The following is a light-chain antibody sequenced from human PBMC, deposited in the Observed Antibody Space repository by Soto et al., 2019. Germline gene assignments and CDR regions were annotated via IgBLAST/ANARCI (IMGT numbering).Light chain of an antibody. CDR1: QSISSY. CDR3: LQSYSTPLT. V-gene: IGKV1-39*01. CDR2: AAS. Sequence: DIQMTQSPSSLSASVGDRVTITCRASQSISSYLNWYQQKPGKAPKLLIYAASSLQSGVPSRFSDSGSGTDFTLTISSLQPEDFATYSCLQSYSTPLTFGPGTKVDIK. J-gene: IGKJ3*01.